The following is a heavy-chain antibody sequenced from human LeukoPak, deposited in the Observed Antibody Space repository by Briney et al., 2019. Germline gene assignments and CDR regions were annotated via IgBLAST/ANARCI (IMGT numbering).Heavy chain of an antibody. CDR3: ARAPEGYTVVTIFDF. D-gene: IGHD4-23*01. CDR1: GFTFSNYW. V-gene: IGHV3-7*05. Sequence: GGSLRLSCAASGFTFSNYWMSWVRQAPGKGLEWVANIKQDGSEKYYVDSVKGRFTISRDNAKSLLYLQMNSLRAEDTAVYYCARAPEGYTVVTIFDFWGQGTLVTVSS. CDR2: IKQDGSEK. J-gene: IGHJ4*02.